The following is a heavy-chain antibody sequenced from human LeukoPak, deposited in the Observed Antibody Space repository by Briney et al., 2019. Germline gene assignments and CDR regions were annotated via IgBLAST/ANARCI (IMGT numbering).Heavy chain of an antibody. CDR1: GFTVSRNY. Sequence: GGSLRLSCAASGFTVSRNYMSWVRQAPGKGLEWVSVMYSGGNTYYADSVKGRFTISRDNSKNTLYLQMNSLRAEDTAVYYCAKDKDYFDGTFDYWGQGTLATVSS. CDR3: AKDKDYFDGTFDY. V-gene: IGHV3-53*01. D-gene: IGHD3-22*01. CDR2: MYSGGNT. J-gene: IGHJ4*02.